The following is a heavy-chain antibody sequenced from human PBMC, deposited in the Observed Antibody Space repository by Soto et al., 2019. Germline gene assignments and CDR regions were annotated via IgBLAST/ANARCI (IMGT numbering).Heavy chain of an antibody. J-gene: IGHJ4*02. Sequence: QVQLQESGPGLVKPSETLSLTCTASGASISGNYWSWIRQPPGKDLEWIGYIYDSGSTNYSPSLQSRVTMSIDRSKNQFSLALTSVTAADTAVYFCARYRRGTGWYYLDYWGQGILVTVSS. D-gene: IGHD6-19*01. CDR1: GASISGNY. CDR2: IYDSGST. V-gene: IGHV4-59*01. CDR3: ARYRRGTGWYYLDY.